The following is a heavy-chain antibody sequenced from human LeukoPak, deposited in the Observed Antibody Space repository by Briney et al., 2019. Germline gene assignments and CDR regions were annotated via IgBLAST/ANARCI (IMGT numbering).Heavy chain of an antibody. CDR1: GYTFTGYY. CDR2: TNPNSGGT. Sequence: ASVKVSCKASGYTFTGYYMHWVRQAPGQGLEWMGWTNPNSGGTNYAQKFQGRVTMTRDTSISTAYMELSRLRSDDTAVYYCARGGVMGSQRESDWFDPWGQGTLVTVSS. J-gene: IGHJ5*02. V-gene: IGHV1-2*02. CDR3: ARGGVMGSQRESDWFDP. D-gene: IGHD2-8*01.